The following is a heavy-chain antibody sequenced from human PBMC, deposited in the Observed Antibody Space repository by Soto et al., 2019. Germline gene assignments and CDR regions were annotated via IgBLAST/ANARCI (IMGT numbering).Heavy chain of an antibody. CDR3: ARHRALNWFDP. J-gene: IGHJ5*02. V-gene: IGHV4-59*08. CDR2: MYYSGST. Sequence: QVQLQESGPGLVKPSETLSLTCTVSGDSISSSYWSWIRQPPGKRLEWIGYMYYSGSTSYNPSLNSRVTLAVDTSKNQFFLKLSFVTAADTSVSYCARHRALNWFDPWGQGTLVTVSS. CDR1: GDSISSSY.